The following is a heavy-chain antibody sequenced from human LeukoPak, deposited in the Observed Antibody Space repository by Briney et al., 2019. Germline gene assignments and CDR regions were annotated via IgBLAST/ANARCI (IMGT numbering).Heavy chain of an antibody. J-gene: IGHJ4*02. CDR3: ARGCTTTSCYDY. Sequence: GGSLRLSCTASGFTFSRYWMSWVRQAPGKGLEWVANRNEDGNRKYYVDSVKGRFTISRDNAKNSLYLHMNSLRAEDTAVYYCARGCTTTSCYDYWGQGTLVTVSS. D-gene: IGHD2-2*01. CDR1: GFTFSRYW. CDR2: RNEDGNRK. V-gene: IGHV3-7*01.